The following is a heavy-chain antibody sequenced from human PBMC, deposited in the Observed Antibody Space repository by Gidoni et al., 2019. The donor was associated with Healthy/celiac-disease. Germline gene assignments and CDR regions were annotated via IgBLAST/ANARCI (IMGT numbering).Heavy chain of an antibody. V-gene: IGHV1-24*01. CDR3: ATDTPYAIPLGLQYYYYYGMDV. D-gene: IGHD2-21*01. J-gene: IGHJ6*02. Sequence: QVQLVQSGAEVKKPGASVKVSCKVSGYTLTELSMHWVRQAPGKGLEWMGGFDPEDGETIYAQKFQGRVTMTEDTSTDTAYMELSSLRSEDTAVYYCATDTPYAIPLGLQYYYYYGMDVWGQGTTVTVSS. CDR2: FDPEDGET. CDR1: GYTLTELS.